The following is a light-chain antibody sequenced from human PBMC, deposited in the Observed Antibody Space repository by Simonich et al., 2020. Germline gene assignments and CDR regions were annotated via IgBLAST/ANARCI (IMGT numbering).Light chain of an antibody. CDR3: QQANSFPLT. CDR1: KGISSW. V-gene: IGKV1-12*01. Sequence: DIQITQSPSSVSASVGDRVTITCRASKGISSWLAWYQQKPWKAPKLLIYAASRLQSWVPSRFSGSGSGTDFTLTISSLQPEDFATYYCQQANSFPLTFGGGTKVEIK. J-gene: IGKJ4*01. CDR2: AAS.